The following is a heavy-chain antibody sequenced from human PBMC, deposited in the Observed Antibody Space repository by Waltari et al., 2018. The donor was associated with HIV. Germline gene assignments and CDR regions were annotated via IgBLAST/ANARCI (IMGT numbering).Heavy chain of an antibody. CDR1: GFTFSSYD. D-gene: IGHD5-12*01. CDR3: ARYLRGHSGHGLDV. J-gene: IGHJ6*02. Sequence: EVQLVESGGNLVQPGGSVRLSCAASGFTFSSYDMHWVRQATGKGLEWVSAINTGGDTYYPGSVKGRFTISRENAKNSLYLQMNSLRAGDTAVYYCARYLRGHSGHGLDVWGQGTTVTVSS. V-gene: IGHV3-13*01. CDR2: INTGGDT.